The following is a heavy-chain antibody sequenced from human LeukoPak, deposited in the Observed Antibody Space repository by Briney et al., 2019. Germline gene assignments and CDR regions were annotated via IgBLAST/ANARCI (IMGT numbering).Heavy chain of an antibody. V-gene: IGHV1-2*02. CDR1: GYTFTGYY. CDR3: VTGFTTMAVDYFDY. D-gene: IGHD5-18*01. CDR2: INPNSGGT. Sequence: ASVKVSCKASGYTFTGYYMHWVRQAPGQGLEWTGWINPNSGGTNYAQKFQGRVTMTRDTSISTAYMELSSLRSEDTAVYYCVTGFTTMAVDYFDYWGQGTLVTVSP. J-gene: IGHJ4*02.